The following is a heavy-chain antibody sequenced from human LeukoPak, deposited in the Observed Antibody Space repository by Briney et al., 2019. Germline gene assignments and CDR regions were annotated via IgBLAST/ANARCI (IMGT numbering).Heavy chain of an antibody. V-gene: IGHV4-34*01. Sequence: SETLSLTCAVYGLSFSGYYWSWIRQPPGKGLEWIGEINHSGSTNYNPSLKSRVTISVDTSKNQFSLKLSSVTAADTAVYYCARGYSSSSLAFDYWGQGTLVTVSS. CDR1: GLSFSGYY. D-gene: IGHD6-6*01. CDR3: ARGYSSSSLAFDY. J-gene: IGHJ4*02. CDR2: INHSGST.